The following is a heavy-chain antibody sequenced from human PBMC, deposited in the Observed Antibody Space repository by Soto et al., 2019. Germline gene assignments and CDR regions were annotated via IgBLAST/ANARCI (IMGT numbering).Heavy chain of an antibody. CDR1: GFTFSSYA. CDR3: AKAATLDYCSSTSCFRYYYYYMDV. CDR2: ISGSGGST. V-gene: IGHV3-23*01. J-gene: IGHJ6*03. Sequence: GGSLRLSCAASGFTFSSYAMGWVRQAPGKGLEWVSAISGSGGSTYYADSVKGRFTISRDNSKNTLYLQMNSLRAEDTAVYYCAKAATLDYCSSTSCFRYYYYYMDVWGKGTTVTVSS. D-gene: IGHD2-2*01.